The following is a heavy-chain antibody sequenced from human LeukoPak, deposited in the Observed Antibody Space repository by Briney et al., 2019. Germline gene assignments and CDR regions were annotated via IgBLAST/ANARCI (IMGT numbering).Heavy chain of an antibody. CDR3: ARAGDSESLA. J-gene: IGHJ5*02. D-gene: IGHD1-26*01. V-gene: IGHV1-2*02. CDR1: AYTFTGNY. CDR2: INPNSGGT. Sequence: ASVKVSFYASAYTFTGNYMPWVRQAPGQGLEWMGWINPNSGGTNFAQDFHGRVTMTMDTSISTAYLELSRLRSDDTAVYYCARAGDSESLAWGQGTLVTVSS.